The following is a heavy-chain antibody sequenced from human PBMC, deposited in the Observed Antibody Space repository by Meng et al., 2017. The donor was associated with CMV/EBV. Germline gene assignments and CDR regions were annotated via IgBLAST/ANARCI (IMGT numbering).Heavy chain of an antibody. CDR2: ISWNSGSI. Sequence: LSLTCAASGFTFDDYAMHWVRQAPGKGLEWVSGISWNSGSIGYADSVKGRFTISRDNAKNSLYLQMNSLRAEDTALYYCAKSLRIAAAGPDYGMDVWGQGTTVTVSS. J-gene: IGHJ6*02. CDR1: GFTFDDYA. D-gene: IGHD6-13*01. V-gene: IGHV3-9*01. CDR3: AKSLRIAAAGPDYGMDV.